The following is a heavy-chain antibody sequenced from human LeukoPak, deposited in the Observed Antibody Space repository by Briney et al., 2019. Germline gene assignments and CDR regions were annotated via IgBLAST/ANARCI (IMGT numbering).Heavy chain of an antibody. Sequence: SETLSLTCIVSGDSISSTSYYWAWIRQPPGKGLEWIGMIFYSGSAYYTPSLRGRVTLSVDTSRNRFSLNLISVTAADTGVYFCARQQSDTSLFDPWGQGTLVTVSS. CDR1: GDSISSTSYY. J-gene: IGHJ5*02. D-gene: IGHD2-21*02. CDR3: ARQQSDTSLFDP. CDR2: IFYSGSA. V-gene: IGHV4-39*01.